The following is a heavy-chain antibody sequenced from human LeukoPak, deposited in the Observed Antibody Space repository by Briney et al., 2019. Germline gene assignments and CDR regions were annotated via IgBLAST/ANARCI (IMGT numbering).Heavy chain of an antibody. CDR3: ARTRYSGGQIDY. J-gene: IGHJ4*02. CDR2: INSDGSSI. V-gene: IGHV3-74*01. CDR1: GFTFNNYW. D-gene: IGHD1-26*01. Sequence: GGSLRLSCAASGFTFNNYWMHWVRQAPGKGLVWVSRINSDGSSIAYADSVKGRFTISRDSAKNTLYLQMNSLRVDDTAVYYCARTRYSGGQIDYWGQGTLVTVSS.